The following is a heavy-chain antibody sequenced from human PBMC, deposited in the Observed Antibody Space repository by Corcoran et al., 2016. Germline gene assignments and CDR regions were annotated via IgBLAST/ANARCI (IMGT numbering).Heavy chain of an antibody. CDR3: ARARYYDSSGYYLWDYFDY. CDR1: GGSISSGGYY. CDR2: IYYSGST. Sequence: QVQLQESGPGLVKPSQTLSLTCTVSGGSISSGGYYWSWIRQHPGKGLEWIGYIYYSGSTYYTPSLKSRVTISVDTSKNQFSLKLSSVTAADTAVYYCARARYYDSSGYYLWDYFDYWGQGTLVTVSS. J-gene: IGHJ4*02. D-gene: IGHD3-22*01. V-gene: IGHV4-31*03.